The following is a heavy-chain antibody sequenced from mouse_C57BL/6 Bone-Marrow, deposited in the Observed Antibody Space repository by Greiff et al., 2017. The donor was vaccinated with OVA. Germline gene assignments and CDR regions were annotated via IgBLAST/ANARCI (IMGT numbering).Heavy chain of an antibody. V-gene: IGHV14-2*01. CDR2: IDPEDGET. J-gene: IGHJ3*01. CDR3: VRSGYYGSSSPWFAY. CDR1: GFNIKDYY. Sequence: EVKLMESGAELVKPGASVKLSCTASGFNIKDYYMHWVKQRTEQGLEWIGRIDPEDGETKYAPKFQGKATITADTSSNTAYLQLSSLTSEDTAVYYCVRSGYYGSSSPWFAYWGQGTLVTVSA. D-gene: IGHD1-1*01.